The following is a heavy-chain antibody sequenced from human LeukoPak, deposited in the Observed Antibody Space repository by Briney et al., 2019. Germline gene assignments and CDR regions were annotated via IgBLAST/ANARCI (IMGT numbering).Heavy chain of an antibody. V-gene: IGHV1-69*05. CDR1: GGTFSSYA. Sequence: SVKVSCKASGGTFSSYAISWVRQAPGQGLEWMGGIIPIFGTANYAQKFQGRVTITTDESTSTAYMELSSLRSEDTAVYYCARNPIGGWQQDAFDIWGQGTMVTVSS. CDR3: ARNPIGGWQQDAFDI. CDR2: IIPIFGTA. D-gene: IGHD3-16*01. J-gene: IGHJ3*02.